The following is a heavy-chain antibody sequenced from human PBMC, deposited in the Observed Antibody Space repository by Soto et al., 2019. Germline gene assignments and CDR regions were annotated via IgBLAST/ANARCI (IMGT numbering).Heavy chain of an antibody. V-gene: IGHV1-18*01. D-gene: IGHD6-19*01. CDR1: GYNFTSYG. J-gene: IGHJ3*02. CDR3: ARDLYYSSGRYFDHDAFDI. CDR2: ISPHNDRT. Sequence: GASVKVSCKASGYNFTSYGISWVRQAPGRGLEWMGWISPHNDRTKYARRFQDRVTMTTETPTSTVYMELGSLRSDDTAVYYCARDLYYSSGRYFDHDAFDIWGQGTVVTVSS.